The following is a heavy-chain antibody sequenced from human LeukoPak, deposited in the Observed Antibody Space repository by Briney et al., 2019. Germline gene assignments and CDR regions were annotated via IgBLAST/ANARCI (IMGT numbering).Heavy chain of an antibody. D-gene: IGHD3-22*01. CDR1: GFIFDNYA. CDR3: AKMEDSLGYYPYFDY. CDR2: ISGSGGRT. J-gene: IGHJ4*02. V-gene: IGHV3-23*01. Sequence: DPGGSLRLSCAASGFIFDNYAVGWVRQAPGKGPEWASHISGSGGRTYYADSVKGRFTISRDNSKNTLYLQMDSLRVEDTAIYYCAKMEDSLGYYPYFDYWGQGALVIVSS.